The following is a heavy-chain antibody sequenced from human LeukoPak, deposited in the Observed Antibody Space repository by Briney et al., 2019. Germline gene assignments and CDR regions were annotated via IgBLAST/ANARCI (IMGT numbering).Heavy chain of an antibody. CDR1: GFTFSNYA. Sequence: GGSLRLSCAASGFTFSNYALSWVRQAPGKGLEWVSVIYSGGSTYYADSVKGRFTISRDNSKNTLYLQMNSLRAEDTAIYYCAKSANYYDSREVDYWGQGTLVTVSS. D-gene: IGHD3-22*01. V-gene: IGHV3-23*03. CDR2: IYSGGST. CDR3: AKSANYYDSREVDY. J-gene: IGHJ4*02.